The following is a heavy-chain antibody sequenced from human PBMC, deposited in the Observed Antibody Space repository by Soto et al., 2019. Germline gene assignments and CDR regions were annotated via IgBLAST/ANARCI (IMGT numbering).Heavy chain of an antibody. D-gene: IGHD6-25*01. J-gene: IGHJ4*02. CDR3: ARVSLAADGHFIDH. Sequence: PSETLSLTCTVSGGSISSGNYCWSWIRQPPGKGLEWIGYIFHTGSTYFNPSLRSRVSISIDTSKSHFSLKLTSVTAADTAMFYCARVSLAADGHFIDHCGQGALVTVYS. CDR2: IFHTGST. V-gene: IGHV4-30-4*01. CDR1: GGSISSGNYC.